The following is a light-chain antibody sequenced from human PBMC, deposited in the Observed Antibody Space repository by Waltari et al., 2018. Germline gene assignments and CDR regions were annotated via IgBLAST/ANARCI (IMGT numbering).Light chain of an antibody. CDR3: MQPLQAPLP. CDR1: QTPLYSDGNHY. V-gene: IGKV2-28*01. J-gene: IGKJ3*01. CDR2: FAS. Sequence: DLVLTLPPLYLPVRPGAPASFPCRSSQTPLYSDGNHYLDWYLKKPGQPPQLLIYFASNRASGVPDRFSGSGSGTDFTLKISRVEAEDVGVYYCMQPLQAPLPFGPGTRVDIK.